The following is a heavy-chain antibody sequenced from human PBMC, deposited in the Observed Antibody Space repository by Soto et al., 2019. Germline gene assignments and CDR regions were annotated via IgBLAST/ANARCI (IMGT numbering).Heavy chain of an antibody. CDR2: INSDGSST. Sequence: PGGSLRLSCAVSGATFSSYWRHWVRQATGKGLVWVSRINSDGSSTNYADSVKGRFTISRDNAKNSLYLQMNSLRAEDTALYYCTNYLPKGRSSDWSGYYFDYWGQGTLVTVSS. CDR1: GATFSSYW. CDR3: TNYLPKGRSSDWSGYYFDY. J-gene: IGHJ4*02. D-gene: IGHD6-13*01. V-gene: IGHV3-74*01.